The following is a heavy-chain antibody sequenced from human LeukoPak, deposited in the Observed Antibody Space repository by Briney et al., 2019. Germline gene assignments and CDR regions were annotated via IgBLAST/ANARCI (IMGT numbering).Heavy chain of an antibody. J-gene: IGHJ4*02. CDR3: AREFYCSGGICYDY. CDR2: IYYTGNN. Sequence: SETLSLTCTVSGGSISSYYWSWIRQPPRKGLPWIGYIYYTGNNNYNPSLKSRVTMSVDTSKNQFSLKLSSVTAADTAVYYCAREFYCSGGICYDYWGQGTLVTVSS. CDR1: GGSISSYY. D-gene: IGHD2-15*01. V-gene: IGHV4-59*12.